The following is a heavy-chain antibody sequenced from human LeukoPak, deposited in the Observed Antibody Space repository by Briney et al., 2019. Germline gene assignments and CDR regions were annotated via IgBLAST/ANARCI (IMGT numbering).Heavy chain of an antibody. Sequence: PGGSLRLSCAASGFTFSSYSMNWVRQAPGKGLEWIGNIYYTGGTYYNPSLKSRVTISIDTSKNHFSLKLSSVTAADTAVYYCARHDNSGLDFWGQGTLVTVSS. J-gene: IGHJ4*02. D-gene: IGHD3-22*01. CDR3: ARHDNSGLDF. CDR1: GFTFSSYSMN. V-gene: IGHV4-59*04. CDR2: IYYTGGT.